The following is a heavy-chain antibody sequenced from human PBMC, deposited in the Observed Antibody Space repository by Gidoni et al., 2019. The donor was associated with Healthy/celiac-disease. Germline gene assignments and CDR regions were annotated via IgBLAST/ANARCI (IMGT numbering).Heavy chain of an antibody. CDR3: TTHIVVVPAAILYYYYGMDV. CDR1: GFTFRHSW. J-gene: IGHJ6*02. V-gene: IGHV3-15*01. Sequence: EVQLMESEGGLVTPGASLRLSCAASGFTFRHSWLISVRQAPGKWLEWVCRIKSKTDGWTTDYAAPVKGRFTISRDDSKNTLYLQMNSLKTEDTALYYCTTHIVVVPAAILYYYYGMDVWGQGTTVTVSS. D-gene: IGHD2-2*01. CDR2: IKSKTDGWTT.